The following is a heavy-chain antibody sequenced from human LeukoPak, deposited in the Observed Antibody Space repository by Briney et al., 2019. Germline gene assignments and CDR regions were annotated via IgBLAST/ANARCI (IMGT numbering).Heavy chain of an antibody. Sequence: ASVKVSCKASGYTFTGYYMHWVRQAPGQGLEWMGGIIPIFGTANYAQKFQGRVTITADESTSTAYMELSSLRSEDTAVYYCARDRDSGWYVYWGQGTLVTVSS. D-gene: IGHD6-19*01. CDR1: GYTFTGYY. CDR3: ARDRDSGWYVY. CDR2: IIPIFGTA. J-gene: IGHJ4*02. V-gene: IGHV1-69*13.